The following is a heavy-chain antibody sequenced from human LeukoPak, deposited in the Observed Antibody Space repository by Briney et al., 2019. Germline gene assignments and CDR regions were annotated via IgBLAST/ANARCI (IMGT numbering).Heavy chain of an antibody. Sequence: GGSLRLSCSASGFTFSSYAVHWVRQAPGKGLEYVSAISSNGGSTYYADSVKGRFTISRDNSKNTLYLQMSSLRAEDTAVYYCVKDTWVRGVPYYGMDVWGKGTTVTVSS. CDR1: GFTFSSYA. J-gene: IGHJ6*04. CDR3: VKDTWVRGVPYYGMDV. D-gene: IGHD3-10*01. CDR2: ISSNGGST. V-gene: IGHV3-64D*06.